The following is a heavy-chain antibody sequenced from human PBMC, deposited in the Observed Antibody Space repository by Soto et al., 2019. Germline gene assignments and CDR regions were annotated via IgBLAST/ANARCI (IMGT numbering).Heavy chain of an antibody. D-gene: IGHD3-22*01. Sequence: PGGSLRLSXAASGFTFSSYAMSWVRQAPGKGLEWVSAISGSGGSTYYADSVKGRFTISRDNSKNTLYLQMNSLRAEDTAVYYCAKDRGYYYDSSGYYPKNYFDYWGQGTLVTVSS. CDR1: GFTFSSYA. CDR3: AKDRGYYYDSSGYYPKNYFDY. J-gene: IGHJ4*02. CDR2: ISGSGGST. V-gene: IGHV3-23*01.